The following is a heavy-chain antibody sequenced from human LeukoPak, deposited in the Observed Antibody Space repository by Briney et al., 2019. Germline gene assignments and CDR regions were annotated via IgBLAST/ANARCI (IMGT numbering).Heavy chain of an antibody. CDR1: GFTFSIYW. CDR2: INNDGSHT. J-gene: IGHJ2*01. D-gene: IGHD5-24*01. Sequence: HAGGSLRLSCAASGFTFSIYWMHWVRQAPGKGLVWVSCINNDGSHTRYAASVKGRFTISRDHAKNTLYLQMNSLRAEDTAVYYCARYPREFDRWGGGAMVGVSS. V-gene: IGHV3-74*01. CDR3: ARYPREFDR.